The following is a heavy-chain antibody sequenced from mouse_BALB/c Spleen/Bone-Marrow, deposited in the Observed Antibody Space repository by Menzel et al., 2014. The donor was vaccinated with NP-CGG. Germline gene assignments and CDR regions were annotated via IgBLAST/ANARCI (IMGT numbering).Heavy chain of an antibody. V-gene: IGHV1-7*01. J-gene: IGHJ1*01. CDR3: ARDWYFDV. CDR2: INPSTGYT. CDR1: GYTFTSYW. Sequence: VQLVESGAELAKPGASVKMSRKASGYTFTSYWMHWVKQRPGQGLEWIGYINPSTGYTEYNQKFKDKATLTADKSSSTAYMQLSSLTSEDSAVYYCARDWYFDVWGAGTTVTVSS.